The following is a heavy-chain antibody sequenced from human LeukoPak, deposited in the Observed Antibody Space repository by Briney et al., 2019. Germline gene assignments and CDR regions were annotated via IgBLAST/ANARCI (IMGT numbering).Heavy chain of an antibody. J-gene: IGHJ4*02. CDR3: ARVLAVAEASYFDY. CDR1: GFTFSSYW. D-gene: IGHD6-19*01. Sequence: PGGSLRLSCAASGFTFSSYWMSWVRQAPGKGLEWVANIKQDGSEKYYVDSVKGRFTISRDNAKNSLYLQMNSLRAEDTAVYYCARVLAVAEASYFDYWGQGTLVTVSS. V-gene: IGHV3-7*04. CDR2: IKQDGSEK.